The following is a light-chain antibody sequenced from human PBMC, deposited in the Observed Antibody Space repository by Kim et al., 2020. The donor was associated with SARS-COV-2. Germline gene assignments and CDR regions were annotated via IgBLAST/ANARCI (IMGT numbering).Light chain of an antibody. CDR2: AAS. V-gene: IGKV3-20*01. CDR1: QTMSSNF. Sequence: EIVLTQSPGTLSLSPGERAILSCRASQTMSSNFLAWYQQKPGQAPRLLIYAASKRATGIPDRFSGSGSGTDFTLTISRLDPEDFAVYYCQQSGNARWTFGQGTKVDIK. CDR3: QQSGNARWT. J-gene: IGKJ1*01.